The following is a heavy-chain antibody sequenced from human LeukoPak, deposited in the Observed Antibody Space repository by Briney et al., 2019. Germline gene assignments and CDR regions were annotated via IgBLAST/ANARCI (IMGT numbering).Heavy chain of an antibody. V-gene: IGHV1-2*02. J-gene: IGHJ4*02. D-gene: IGHD2-2*01. CDR3: ARDDYRVVPAAIFAFDY. CDR1: GYTFTGYY. CDR2: INPNSGGT. Sequence: VASVKVSCKASGYTFTGYYMHWVRQAPGQGLEWMGWINPNSGGTNYAQKFQGRVTMTRDTSISTAYMELSRLRSDDTAVYYCARDDYRVVPAAIFAFDYWGQGTLVTVSS.